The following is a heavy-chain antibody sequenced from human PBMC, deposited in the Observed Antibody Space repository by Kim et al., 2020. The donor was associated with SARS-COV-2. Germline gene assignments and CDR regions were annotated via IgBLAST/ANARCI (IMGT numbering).Heavy chain of an antibody. D-gene: IGHD3-16*02. V-gene: IGHV4-34*01. CDR3: ARGVPGFDDYIWGSYRYTGWSYFDY. J-gene: IGHJ4*02. CDR1: GGSFSGYY. CDR2: INHSGST. Sequence: SETLSLTCAVYGGSFSGYYWSWIRQHPGKGLEWIGEINHSGSTNYNPSLKSRVTISVDTSKNQFSLKLSSVTAADTAVYYCARGVPGFDDYIWGSYRYTGWSYFDYWGQGTLVTVSS.